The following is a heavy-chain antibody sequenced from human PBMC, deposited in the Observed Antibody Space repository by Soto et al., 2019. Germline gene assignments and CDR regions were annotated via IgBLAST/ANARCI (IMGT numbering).Heavy chain of an antibody. Sequence: GGSLRLSCAASGFTFSSYGMYWVRQAPGKGLEWVAVIWYDGSNKYYADSVQGRFTISRDNSKNTVYLQMKSLRAEDTAVYYCARDRGFGGGHSLDGVFWFDPWGQGTLVTVSS. CDR3: ARDRGFGGGHSLDGVFWFDP. D-gene: IGHD3-10*01. CDR1: GFTFSSYG. J-gene: IGHJ5*02. CDR2: IWYDGSNK. V-gene: IGHV3-33*01.